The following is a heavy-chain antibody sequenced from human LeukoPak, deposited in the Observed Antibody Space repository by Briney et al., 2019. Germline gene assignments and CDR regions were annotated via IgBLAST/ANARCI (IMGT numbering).Heavy chain of an antibody. D-gene: IGHD3-22*01. J-gene: IGHJ4*02. CDR3: TRVDYHDRSGYFDS. V-gene: IGHV4-39*07. Sequence: SETLSLTCTVSGGSISSDIYSWGWIRQPPGKGLEWVGNVYYRGSTYYNPSLKSRVTISVDMSKKLFSLRLTSVTAADTAMYYCTRVDYHDRSGYFDSWGQGIPVAVSS. CDR2: VYYRGST. CDR1: GGSISSDIYS.